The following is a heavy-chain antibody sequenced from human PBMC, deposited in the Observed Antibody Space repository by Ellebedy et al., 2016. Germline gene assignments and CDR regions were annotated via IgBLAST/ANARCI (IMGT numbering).Heavy chain of an antibody. V-gene: IGHV1-2*02. D-gene: IGHD1-26*01. J-gene: IGHJ4*02. CDR2: INPNSGGT. CDR1: GYTFTGYY. Sequence: ASVKVSXXASGYTFTGYYMHWVRQAPGQGLEWMGWINPNSGGTNYAQKFQGRVTMTRDTSISTAYMELSRLRSDDTAVYYCARGGWELQAVDYWGQGTLVTVSS. CDR3: ARGGWELQAVDY.